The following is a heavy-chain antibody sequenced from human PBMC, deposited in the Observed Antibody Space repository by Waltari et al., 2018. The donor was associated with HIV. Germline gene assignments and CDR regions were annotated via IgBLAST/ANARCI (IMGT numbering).Heavy chain of an antibody. CDR1: GFTFNDYN. CDR3: AREGFRSSWHVDF. D-gene: IGHD6-13*01. V-gene: IGHV3-48*01. CDR2: IDRTSSVI. J-gene: IGHJ4*02. Sequence: DVQLVESGGGLVQPGGSLRLSCAASGFTFNDYNMNWVRQAPGRGLEWVSFIDRTSSVIYYADSVRGRFTISRDNAEEATTLQMNGLTTEDTAIYYCAREGFRSSWHVDFWGQGTLVTVSS.